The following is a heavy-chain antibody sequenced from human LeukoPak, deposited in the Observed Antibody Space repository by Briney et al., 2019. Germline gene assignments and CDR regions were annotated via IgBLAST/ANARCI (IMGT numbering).Heavy chain of an antibody. D-gene: IGHD3-16*02. Sequence: SETLSLTCTVSGGSFSSYYWSWIRQPPGKGLEWIGEINHSGSTNYNPSLKSRVTISVDTSKNQFSLKLSSVTAADTAVYYCATHFTFGGVIVDYFDYWGQGTLVTVSS. CDR2: INHSGST. CDR1: GGSFSSYY. J-gene: IGHJ4*02. CDR3: ATHFTFGGVIVDYFDY. V-gene: IGHV4-34*01.